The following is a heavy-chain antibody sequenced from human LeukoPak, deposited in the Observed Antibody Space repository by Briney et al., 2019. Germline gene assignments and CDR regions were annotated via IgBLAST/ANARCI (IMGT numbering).Heavy chain of an antibody. CDR3: ARDYYYDSSGSLNVDC. CDR1: GYTFTSYY. Sequence: ASVKVSCKASGYTFTSYYMHWVRQAPGQGLEWMGIINPSGGTTTYAQKCQGRVMLTRDTSTSTVYMELSSLRSEDTDVYYCARDYYYDSSGSLNVDCWGQGTLVTVSS. D-gene: IGHD3-22*01. V-gene: IGHV1-46*01. J-gene: IGHJ4*02. CDR2: INPSGGTT.